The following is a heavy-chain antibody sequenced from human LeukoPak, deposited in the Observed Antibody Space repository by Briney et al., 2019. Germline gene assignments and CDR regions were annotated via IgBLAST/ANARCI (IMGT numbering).Heavy chain of an antibody. D-gene: IGHD3-22*01. Sequence: SETLSLTCTVSGASISSYYWTWIRQPAEKGLEWIGRIYATGSTNYNPSLKSRVTISVDKSKSQFSLNLTSVSAADTAVYHCARGDDYYLAFDIWGQGTMVTVSS. CDR1: GASISSYY. CDR3: ARGDDYYLAFDI. V-gene: IGHV4-4*07. CDR2: IYATGST. J-gene: IGHJ3*02.